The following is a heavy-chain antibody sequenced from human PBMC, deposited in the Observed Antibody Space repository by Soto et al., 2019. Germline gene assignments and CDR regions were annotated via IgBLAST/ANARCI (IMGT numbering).Heavy chain of an antibody. D-gene: IGHD2-15*01. Sequence: QVQVVQSGAEVKKPGASVKVACKASGYTFTTFGMSWVRQAPGQGLEWMGWISAENGDTNSAQKFRDRVTMTTDTSTNTAYMERRSLTSDDTAVYYCARCYCSAGSCFTCWHFDLWGRGTLVTVSS. V-gene: IGHV1-18*01. CDR3: ARCYCSAGSCFTCWHFDL. CDR2: ISAENGDT. CDR1: GYTFTTFG. J-gene: IGHJ2*01.